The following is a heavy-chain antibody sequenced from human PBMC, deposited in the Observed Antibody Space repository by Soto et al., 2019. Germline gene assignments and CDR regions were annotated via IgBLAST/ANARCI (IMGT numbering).Heavy chain of an antibody. CDR3: VKDDGGYPSTAPH. J-gene: IGHJ4*02. V-gene: IGHV3-23*01. D-gene: IGHD3-22*01. CDR2: ISGSGDRT. CDR1: GITISNYP. Sequence: EVQLLESGGGLVQPGGSLRLSCAASGITISNYPMSWVRQAPGKGLDWVSGISGSGDRTYYADSAKGRFTISKDISRNSLSLQLDSLVVEYTAVYFCVKDDGGYPSTAPHWGQGTLVTVSS.